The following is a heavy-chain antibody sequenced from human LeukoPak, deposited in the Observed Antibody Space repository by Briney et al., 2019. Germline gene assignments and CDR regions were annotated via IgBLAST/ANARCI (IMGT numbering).Heavy chain of an antibody. CDR3: AKDRGDFWSGYDY. D-gene: IGHD3-3*01. CDR1: GFTFMNYA. J-gene: IGHJ4*02. V-gene: IGHV3-23*01. CDR2: INDSGGST. Sequence: GGSLRLSCAASGFTFMNYAVTWVRQAPGKGLEWVSVINDSGGSTYYADSVKGRFTISRDNSKNTLYLQMNSLRAEDTAVYYCAKDRGDFWSGYDYWGQGTLVTVSS.